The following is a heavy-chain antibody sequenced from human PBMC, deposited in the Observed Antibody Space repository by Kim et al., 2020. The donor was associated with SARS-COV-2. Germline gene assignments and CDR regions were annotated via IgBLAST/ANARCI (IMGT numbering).Heavy chain of an antibody. CDR2: IGKSGGQT. CDR3: VKGSSEYSFSWSIAFYS. D-gene: IGHD6-13*01. J-gene: IGHJ4*02. CDR1: GFTFSSYG. V-gene: IGHV3-23*01. Sequence: GGSLRLSCAASGFTFSSYGMSWVRQAPGKGLEWVAAIGKSGGQTFYLDSVKGRFSISRDNSNKTLFLQMNSLRAEDTALYYCVKGSSEYSFSWSIAFYSWRQGSPVTV.